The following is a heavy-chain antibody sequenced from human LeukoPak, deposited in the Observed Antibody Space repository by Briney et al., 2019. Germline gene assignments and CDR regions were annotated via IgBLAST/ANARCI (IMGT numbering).Heavy chain of an antibody. Sequence: GGSLRLSCGASGFTFSRCSMNWVRQAPGKGLERVSSISSSGSYIYYADSVKGRFTISRGNAKNSLYLQMNSLRAEDTAVYYCASRNQYCGGDCFWAFDIWGQGTMVTVSS. CDR1: GFTFSRCS. V-gene: IGHV3-21*01. D-gene: IGHD2-21*02. CDR2: ISSSGSYI. J-gene: IGHJ3*02. CDR3: ASRNQYCGGDCFWAFDI.